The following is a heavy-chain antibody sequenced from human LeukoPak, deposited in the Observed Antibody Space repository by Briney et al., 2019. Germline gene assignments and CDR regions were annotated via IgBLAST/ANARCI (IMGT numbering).Heavy chain of an antibody. CDR2: IKQDGSEK. CDR3: ARDRGSSGWYEFDY. J-gene: IGHJ4*02. CDR1: GFTSSSYW. D-gene: IGHD6-19*01. V-gene: IGHV3-7*01. Sequence: GGSLRLSCAASGFTSSSYWMSWVRQAPGKGLEWVANIKQDGSEKYYVDSVKGRFTISRDNAKNSLYLQMNSLRSEDTAVYYCARDRGSSGWYEFDYWGQGTLVTVSS.